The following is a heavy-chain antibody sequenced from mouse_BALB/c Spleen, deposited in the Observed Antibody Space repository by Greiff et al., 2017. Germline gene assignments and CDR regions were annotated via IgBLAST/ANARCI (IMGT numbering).Heavy chain of an antibody. V-gene: IGHV1-84*02. J-gene: IGHJ2*01. D-gene: IGHD2-12*01. CDR1: GYTFTDYY. CDR2: IYPGSGNT. Sequence: VQLQESGPELVKPGASVKISCKASGYTFTDYYINWVKQKPGQGLEWIGWIYPGSGNTKYNEKFKGKATLTVDTSSSTAYMQLSSLTSEDTAVYFCARRRRADYFDYWGQGTTLTVSS. CDR3: ARRRRADYFDY.